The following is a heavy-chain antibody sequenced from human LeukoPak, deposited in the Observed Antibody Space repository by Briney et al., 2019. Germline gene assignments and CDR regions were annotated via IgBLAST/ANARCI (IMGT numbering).Heavy chain of an antibody. J-gene: IGHJ4*02. D-gene: IGHD3-10*01. CDR1: GGSISSYY. CDR3: ARDTPLYGSGTFDY. V-gene: IGHV4-59*12. Sequence: SETLSLTCTVSGGSISSYYWSWIRQPPGKGLEWIGYIYYSGSTNYNPSLKSRVTISVDTSKNQFSLKLSSVTAADTAVYYCARDTPLYGSGTFDYWGQGTLVTVSS. CDR2: IYYSGST.